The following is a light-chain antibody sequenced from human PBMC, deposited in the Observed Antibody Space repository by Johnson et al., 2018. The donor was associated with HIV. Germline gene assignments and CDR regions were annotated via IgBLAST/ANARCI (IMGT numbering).Light chain of an antibody. CDR2: DNN. CDR3: GVWDAGLSPHYG. CDR1: SSNIGNNY. J-gene: IGLJ1*01. Sequence: QSVLTQPPSVSAAPGQKVTISCSGSSSNIGNNYVSWYQQLPGTAPKLLIYDNNKRPSGIPDRFSGYKSGTSATLGITGLQTGDEAHYYCGVWDAGLSPHYGLRTGTTIPVL. V-gene: IGLV1-51*01.